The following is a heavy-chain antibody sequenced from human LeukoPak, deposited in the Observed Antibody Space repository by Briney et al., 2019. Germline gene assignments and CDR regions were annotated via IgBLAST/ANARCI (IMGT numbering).Heavy chain of an antibody. CDR3: AREAVGTYCGGDCSKNWFDP. Sequence: PSETLSLTCAVYGASFSGYYWNWIRQPPGKGLEWIGEINHSGSTYYNPSLKSRVTISVDTSKNQFSLKLNSVTAADTAVYYCAREAVGTYCGGDCSKNWFDPWGQGTLVTVSS. J-gene: IGHJ5*02. CDR2: INHSGST. CDR1: GASFSGYY. D-gene: IGHD2-21*02. V-gene: IGHV4-34*01.